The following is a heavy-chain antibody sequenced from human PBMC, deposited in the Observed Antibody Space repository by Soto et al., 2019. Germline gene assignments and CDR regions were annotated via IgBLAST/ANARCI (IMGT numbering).Heavy chain of an antibody. CDR2: INPSGGST. CDR1: GYTFTSYY. J-gene: IGHJ4*02. D-gene: IGHD5-12*01. CDR3: ARVYKDIVATMGYFDY. Sequence: GASVKASCKASGYTFTSYYMHWVRQAPGQGLEWMGIINPSGGSTSYAQKFQGRVTMTRDTSTSTVYMELSSLRSEDTAVYYCARVYKDIVATMGYFDYWGQGTLVTVSS. V-gene: IGHV1-46*01.